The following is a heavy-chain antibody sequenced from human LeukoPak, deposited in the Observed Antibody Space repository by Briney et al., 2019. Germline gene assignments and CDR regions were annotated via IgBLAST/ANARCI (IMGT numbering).Heavy chain of an antibody. Sequence: ASVKVSCKASGYTFTSYAMNWVRQAPGQGLEWMGWINTNTGNPTYAQGFTGRFVFSLDTSVSTAYLQISSLKAEDTAVYYCARDRRGWYSLVREYYYYYMDVWGKGTTVTVSS. CDR2: INTNTGNP. V-gene: IGHV7-4-1*02. J-gene: IGHJ6*03. D-gene: IGHD6-19*01. CDR1: GYTFTSYA. CDR3: ARDRRGWYSLVREYYYYYMDV.